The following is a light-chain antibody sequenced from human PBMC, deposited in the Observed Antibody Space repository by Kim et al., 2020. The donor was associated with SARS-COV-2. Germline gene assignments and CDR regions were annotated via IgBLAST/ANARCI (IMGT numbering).Light chain of an antibody. CDR1: ESISNW. CDR2: DAS. J-gene: IGKJ1*01. CDR3: QQYNSYWT. V-gene: IGKV1-5*01. Sequence: DIQMTQSPSTLSASVGDRVTITCRASESISNWLAWYQQKPGKAPNLLIYDASTLESGVPPRFSGSGSGTEFTLTISGLQPDDFATYYCQQYNSYWTFGLGTKVDIK.